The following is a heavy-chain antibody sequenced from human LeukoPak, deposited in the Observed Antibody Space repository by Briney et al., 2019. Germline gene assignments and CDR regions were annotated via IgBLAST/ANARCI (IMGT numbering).Heavy chain of an antibody. CDR2: ISSGSNYI. CDR3: ARAGDNTTMVTQ. D-gene: IGHD5-18*01. Sequence: GGSLRLSCVASGFRFSDYGMHWVRQAPGEGLEWVSFISSGSNYIYYANSVKGRFTISRDNAMNSLYLQMNSLRAEDTAVYYCARAGDNTTMVTQWGQGTLVTVSS. V-gene: IGHV3-21*01. J-gene: IGHJ4*02. CDR1: GFRFSDYG.